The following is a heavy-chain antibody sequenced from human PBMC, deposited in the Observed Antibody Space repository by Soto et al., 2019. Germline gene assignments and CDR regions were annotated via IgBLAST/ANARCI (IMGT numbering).Heavy chain of an antibody. CDR3: ARDPPGEGGWYLKWFDP. CDR2: ISSSSSTI. Sequence: PGGSLRLSCAASGFTFSDYNMNWVRQAPGKGLEWVSYISSSSSTIYYADSVKGRFTISRDNAKNSLYLQMNSLRDEDTAVYYCARDPPGEGGWYLKWFDPWGQGTLVTVSS. V-gene: IGHV3-48*02. CDR1: GFTFSDYN. J-gene: IGHJ5*02. D-gene: IGHD6-19*01.